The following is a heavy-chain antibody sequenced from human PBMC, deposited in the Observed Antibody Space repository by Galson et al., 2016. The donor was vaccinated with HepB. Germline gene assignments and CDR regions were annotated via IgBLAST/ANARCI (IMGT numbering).Heavy chain of an antibody. CDR1: GYSFTNYW. D-gene: IGHD2-15*01. J-gene: IGHJ4*02. CDR2: IDPSDSYT. CDR3: ARQGYCSGGRCYTYYFDY. V-gene: IGHV5-10-1*01. Sequence: QSGAEVKKPGESLRISCTGSGYSFTNYWISWVRQMPGKGLEWMGRIDPSDSYTTYSPYFQGHVPFPADKSISTAYLQWSSLKASDTAMYYCARQGYCSGGRCYTYYFDYWGQGTPVTVSS.